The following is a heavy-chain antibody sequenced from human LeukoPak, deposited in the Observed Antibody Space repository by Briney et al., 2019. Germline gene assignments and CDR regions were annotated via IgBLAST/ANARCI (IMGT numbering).Heavy chain of an antibody. V-gene: IGHV5-51*01. CDR2: IYPGDSHT. CDR3: ARQDDSSGWYRFDY. J-gene: IGHJ4*02. Sequence: GESLKISCKGSGYSFTSYWIGWVRQMPGKGPEWMGIIYPGDSHTRYSPSFQGQVTISADKSISTAYLQWSSLKASDTAMYYCARQDDSSGWYRFDYWGQGTLVTVSS. CDR1: GYSFTSYW. D-gene: IGHD6-19*01.